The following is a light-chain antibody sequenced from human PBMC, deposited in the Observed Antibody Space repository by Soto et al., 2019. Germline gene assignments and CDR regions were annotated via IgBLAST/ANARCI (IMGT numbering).Light chain of an antibody. Sequence: NFLLTHPHSVSKSPGKTLSISCTRSSGSIANNYVQWYQQRPGSAPTTVIYENNQRLSGVPDRFSGSTDGSSNSASLTISGLQTEDEADYYCQSYDSDFVVFGGGTKLTVL. V-gene: IGLV6-57*04. CDR2: ENN. CDR1: SGSIANNY. CDR3: QSYDSDFVV. J-gene: IGLJ2*01.